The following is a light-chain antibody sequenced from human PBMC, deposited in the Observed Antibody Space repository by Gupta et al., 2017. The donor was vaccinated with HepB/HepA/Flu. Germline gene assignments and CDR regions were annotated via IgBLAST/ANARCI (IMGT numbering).Light chain of an antibody. CDR1: QRISSY. J-gene: IGKJ4*01. Sequence: DIQMTQSPSSLSASVGDRVTITCRASQRISSYLNWYQQKPGKAPKLLIYAASSLQSGVPSRFSGSGSGTDFTLTINSLQPEDFAIYFCQQSSSTLFTFGGGTKVEIK. CDR2: AAS. V-gene: IGKV1-39*01. CDR3: QQSSSTLFT.